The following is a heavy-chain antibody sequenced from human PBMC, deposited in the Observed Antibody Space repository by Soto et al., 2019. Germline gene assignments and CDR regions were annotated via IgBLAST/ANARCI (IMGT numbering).Heavy chain of an antibody. CDR3: VRVRKYYYDSSGYYYFDY. J-gene: IGHJ4*02. V-gene: IGHV4-34*01. Sequence: SETLSLTCAVYGGSFSGYYWSWIRQPPGKGLEWIGEINHSGSTNYNPSLKSRVTISVDTSKTQFSLKLSSVTAADTAVYYCVRVRKYYYDSSGYYYFDYWGQGTLVTVSS. CDR1: GGSFSGYY. D-gene: IGHD3-22*01. CDR2: INHSGST.